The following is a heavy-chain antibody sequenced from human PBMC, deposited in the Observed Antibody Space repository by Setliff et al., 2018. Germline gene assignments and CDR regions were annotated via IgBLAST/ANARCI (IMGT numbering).Heavy chain of an antibody. V-gene: IGHV3-15*01. CDR3: VRDVSRWLQFLGSFDQ. CDR1: GFTFSHTW. J-gene: IGHJ4*02. Sequence: GGSLRLSCAASGFTFSHTWMNWVRQAPGKGLEWVGRVKTSADGGTADYAVPVKGRFTISRDDSKNSMYLQMNSLRAEDTAMYYCVRDVSRWLQFLGSFDQWGQGTLVTVSS. D-gene: IGHD5-12*01. CDR2: VKTSADGGTA.